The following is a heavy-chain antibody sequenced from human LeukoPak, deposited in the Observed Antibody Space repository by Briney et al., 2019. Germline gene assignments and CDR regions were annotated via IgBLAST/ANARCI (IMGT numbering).Heavy chain of an antibody. V-gene: IGHV6-1*01. Sequence: SQTLSLTCAISGDSVSSNSAAWNWIRQSPSRGLEWLGRTYYRSKWYNDYAVSVKSRITINPDTSKNQFSLQLNSVTPEDTAVYYCARTLVVVIPYYYYGMDVWGQGTTVTVSS. D-gene: IGHD3-22*01. CDR1: GDSVSSNSAA. CDR3: ARTLVVVIPYYYYGMDV. CDR2: TYYRSKWYN. J-gene: IGHJ6*02.